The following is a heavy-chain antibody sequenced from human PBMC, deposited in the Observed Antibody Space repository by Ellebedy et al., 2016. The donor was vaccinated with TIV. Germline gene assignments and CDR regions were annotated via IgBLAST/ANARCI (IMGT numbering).Heavy chain of an antibody. V-gene: IGHV4-59*01. Sequence: MPSETLSLTCTVSGGSISSYYWSWIRQPPGKGLEWIGYIYYGGSTNYNPSLKSRVTISVDTSKNQFSLKLSSVTAADTAVYYCARGGGPKLRYFDWLWGQGTLVTVSS. CDR1: GGSISSYY. CDR3: ARGGGPKLRYFDWL. J-gene: IGHJ4*02. D-gene: IGHD3-9*01. CDR2: IYYGGST.